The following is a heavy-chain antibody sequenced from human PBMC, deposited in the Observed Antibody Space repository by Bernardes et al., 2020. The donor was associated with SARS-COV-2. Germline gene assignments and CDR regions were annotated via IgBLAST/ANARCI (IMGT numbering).Heavy chain of an antibody. D-gene: IGHD3-22*01. J-gene: IGHJ4*02. CDR2: INSAGGTT. CDR1: GFSFSDHW. V-gene: IGHV3-74*01. Sequence: GGSLRLSCEASGFSFSDHWMHWVRQAPGKGLVWVARINSAGGTTNYADSVTGRFTISRDNAKNTLYLQMSSLSAEDTAVYYCTRGPISGYGSFGVWGQGTLVTVSS. CDR3: TRGPISGYGSFGV.